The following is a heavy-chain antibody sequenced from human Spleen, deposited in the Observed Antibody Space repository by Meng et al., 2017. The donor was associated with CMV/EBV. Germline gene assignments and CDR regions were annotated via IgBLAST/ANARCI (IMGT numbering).Heavy chain of an antibody. V-gene: IGHV3-74*01. D-gene: IGHD3-22*01. CDR2: INSDGSST. J-gene: IGHJ4*02. Sequence: LRLSCAASRFTFSSYWMHWVRQAPGKGRVWVSRINSDGSSTSYADSVKGRFTISRDNAKNTLYLKMNSLRAEDTAVYYCARGVRAFDYWGQGTLVTVSS. CDR1: RFTFSSYW. CDR3: ARGVRAFDY.